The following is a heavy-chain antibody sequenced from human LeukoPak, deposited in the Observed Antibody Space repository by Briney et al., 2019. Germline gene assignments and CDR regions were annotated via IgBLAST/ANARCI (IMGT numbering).Heavy chain of an antibody. V-gene: IGHV3-30*03. D-gene: IGHD3-10*01. CDR2: ISYDGSNK. CDR1: GFTFSSYG. CDR3: ARDNYYGSGNDY. J-gene: IGHJ4*02. Sequence: AGSLRLSCAASGFTFSSYGMHWVRQAPGKGLEWVAVISYDGSNKYYADSVKGRFTISRDNSKNTLYLQMNSLRAEDTAVYYCARDNYYGSGNDYWGQGTLVTVSS.